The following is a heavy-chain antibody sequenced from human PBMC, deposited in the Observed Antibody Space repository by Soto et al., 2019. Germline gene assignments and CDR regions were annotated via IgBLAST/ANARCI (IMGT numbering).Heavy chain of an antibody. V-gene: IGHV1-69*04. D-gene: IGHD1-7*01. CDR3: ARDLSLNSPLRLA. Sequence: SVKVSCKASGGTFSSYTISWVRQAPGQGLEWMGRIIPILGIANYAQKFQGRVTITADKSTSTAYMELSSLRSEDTAVYYCARDLSLNSPLRLAWGQGTLVTVSS. CDR1: GGTFSSYT. J-gene: IGHJ5*02. CDR2: IIPILGIA.